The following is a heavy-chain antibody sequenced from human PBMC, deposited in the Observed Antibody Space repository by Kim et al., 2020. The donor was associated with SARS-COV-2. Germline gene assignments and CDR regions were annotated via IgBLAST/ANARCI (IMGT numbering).Heavy chain of an antibody. CDR2: INAGNGNT. Sequence: ASVKVSCKASGYTFTSYAMHWVRQAPGQRLEWMGSINAGNGNTKYSQKFQGRVTITRDTSASTAYMELSSLRSEDTAVYYCARELLVVYAIGYYYGMDVWGQGTTVTVSS. CDR1: GYTFTSYA. D-gene: IGHD2-8*02. J-gene: IGHJ6*02. V-gene: IGHV1-3*01. CDR3: ARELLVVYAIGYYYGMDV.